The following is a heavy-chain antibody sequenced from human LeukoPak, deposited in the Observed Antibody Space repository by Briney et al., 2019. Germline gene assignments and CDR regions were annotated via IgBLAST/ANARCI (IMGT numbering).Heavy chain of an antibody. CDR2: VKTSAGDT. V-gene: IGHV3-23*01. D-gene: IGHD5-24*01. J-gene: IGHJ4*02. CDR1: GFMFSNYA. Sequence: GGSLRLSCAASGFMFSNYAMSWVRQAPGRGLEWVSAVKTSAGDTYYADSVKGRFTVSRDNSKSTVYLQMNSLRAEDTALYYCAKGQMATILGFDSWGQGALVTVSS. CDR3: AKGQMATILGFDS.